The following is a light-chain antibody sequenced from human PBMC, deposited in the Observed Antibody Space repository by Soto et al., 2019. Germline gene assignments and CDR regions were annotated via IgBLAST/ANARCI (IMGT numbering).Light chain of an antibody. CDR1: QNVSSY. Sequence: EIVLTQSPATLSLSPGERATLSCRASQNVSSYLAWYQQKPGQAPWLLIYDASNRATGIPARFSGSGSGTDFTLTISSLEPEDFAVYYCQQRSNWPITFGQGTRLEIK. J-gene: IGKJ5*01. V-gene: IGKV3-11*01. CDR2: DAS. CDR3: QQRSNWPIT.